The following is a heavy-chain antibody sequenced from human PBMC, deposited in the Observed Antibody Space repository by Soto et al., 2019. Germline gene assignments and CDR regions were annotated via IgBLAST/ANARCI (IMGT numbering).Heavy chain of an antibody. CDR1: GDSINSSPYY. Sequence: PSETLSLTCTVSGDSINSSPYYLAWIRQPPGKGLEWIGTIHYSGSTYYNPSLKSRVTISVDTSKNQFSLKLNSVTAADTAVYYCARAREPIVVVPATLDYWGQGTLVTVSS. CDR2: IHYSGST. J-gene: IGHJ4*02. D-gene: IGHD2-15*01. CDR3: ARAREPIVVVPATLDY. V-gene: IGHV4-39*01.